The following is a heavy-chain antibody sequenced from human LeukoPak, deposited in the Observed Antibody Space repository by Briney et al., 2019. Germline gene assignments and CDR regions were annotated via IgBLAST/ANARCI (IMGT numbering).Heavy chain of an antibody. CDR2: ISAYNGNT. CDR1: GNTFTSYG. J-gene: IGHJ1*01. CDR3: ARDSRGYSGYDLVY. Sequence: ASVKVSCKASGNTFTSYGISWVRLAPGQGLEWMGWISAYNGNTNYAQKLQGRVTMTTDTSTSTAYMELRSLRSDDTAVYYCARDSRGYSGYDLVYWGQGTLVTVSS. V-gene: IGHV1-18*01. D-gene: IGHD5-12*01.